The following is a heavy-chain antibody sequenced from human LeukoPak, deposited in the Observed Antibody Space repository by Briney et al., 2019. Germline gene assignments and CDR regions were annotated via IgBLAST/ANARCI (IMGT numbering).Heavy chain of an antibody. J-gene: IGHJ5*02. CDR2: IYYSGST. CDR3: ARDQWSYYYGSGSPRGNWFDP. Sequence: SGTLSLTCGVSVGSISSGNWWSWVRPPPEKGLEWIGYIYYSGSTNYNPSLKSRVTISVDTSKNQFSLKLSSVTAADTAVHYCARDQWSYYYGSGSPRGNWFDPWGQGTLVTVSS. D-gene: IGHD3-10*01. V-gene: IGHV4-4*02. CDR1: VGSISSGNW.